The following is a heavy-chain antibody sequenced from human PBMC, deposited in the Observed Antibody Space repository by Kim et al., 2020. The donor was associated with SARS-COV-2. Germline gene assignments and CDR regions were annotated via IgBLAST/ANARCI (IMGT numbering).Heavy chain of an antibody. D-gene: IGHD6-13*01. CDR2: INTNTGNP. CDR3: ARGGIAAAGTAMNYYYYYGMDV. V-gene: IGHV7-4-1*02. Sequence: ASVKVSCKASGYTFTGYAMNWVRQAPGQGLEWMGWINTNTGNPTYVQGFTGRFVFSLDTSVSTAYLQISSLKAEDTAVYYCARGGIAAAGTAMNYYYYYGMDVWGQGTTVTVSS. J-gene: IGHJ6*02. CDR1: GYTFTGYA.